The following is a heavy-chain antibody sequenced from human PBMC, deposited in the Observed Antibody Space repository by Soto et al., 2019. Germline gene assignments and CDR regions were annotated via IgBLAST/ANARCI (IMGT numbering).Heavy chain of an antibody. CDR1: GGSISSYY. D-gene: IGHD1-26*01. J-gene: IGHJ4*02. CDR2: IYYSGST. CDR3: ARRYGGNLDY. V-gene: IGHV4-59*08. Sequence: SEXLSLTCTVSGGSISSYYWSWIRQPPGKGLEWIGYIYYSGSTNYNPSLKSRVTISVDTSKNQFSLKLSSVTAADTAVYYCARRYGGNLDYWGQGTLVTVSS.